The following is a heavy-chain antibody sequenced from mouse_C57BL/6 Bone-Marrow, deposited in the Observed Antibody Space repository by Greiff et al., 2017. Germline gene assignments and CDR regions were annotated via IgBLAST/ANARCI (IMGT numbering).Heavy chain of an antibody. CDR3: ARRAYYGSSYGY. J-gene: IGHJ2*01. Sequence: QVQLQQSGAELARPGASVKLSCKASGYTFTSYGISWVKQRTGQGLEWIGEIYPRSGNTYYNEKLKGKATLTADKSSSTAYMELRSLTSEDSAVYFCARRAYYGSSYGYWGQGTTLTVSS. D-gene: IGHD1-1*01. CDR2: IYPRSGNT. CDR1: GYTFTSYG. V-gene: IGHV1-81*01.